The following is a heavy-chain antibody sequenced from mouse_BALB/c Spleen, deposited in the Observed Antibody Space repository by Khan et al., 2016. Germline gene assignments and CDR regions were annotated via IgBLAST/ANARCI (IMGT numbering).Heavy chain of an antibody. D-gene: IGHD2-1*01. CDR1: GFTFSNYW. Sequence: EVKLEESGGGLVQPGGSMKLSCVASGFTFSNYWMNWVRQSPEKGLEWVAEIRLKSNNYATHYAESVKVRFTISSEDSKSSVYLQMNNLRAEDTGIYYCTRSTMITPFAYWGQGTLVTVSA. V-gene: IGHV6-6*02. J-gene: IGHJ3*01. CDR2: IRLKSNNYAT. CDR3: TRSTMITPFAY.